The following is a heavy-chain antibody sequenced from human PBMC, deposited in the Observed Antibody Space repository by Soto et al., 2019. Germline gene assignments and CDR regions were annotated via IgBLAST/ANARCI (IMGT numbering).Heavy chain of an antibody. D-gene: IGHD3-9*01. CDR3: ARAPRPLRYFDWLPFDY. J-gene: IGHJ4*02. CDR2: IIPIFGTA. Sequence: ASVKVSCKASGGTFSSYAISWVRQAPGQGLEWMGGIIPIFGTANYAQKFQGRVTITADESTSTAYMELSSLRSGDTAVYYCARAPRPLRYFDWLPFDYWGQGTLVTVSS. CDR1: GGTFSSYA. V-gene: IGHV1-69*13.